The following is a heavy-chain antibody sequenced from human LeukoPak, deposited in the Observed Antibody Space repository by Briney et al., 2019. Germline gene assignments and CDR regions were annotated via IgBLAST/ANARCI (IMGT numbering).Heavy chain of an antibody. V-gene: IGHV1-69*13. D-gene: IGHD5-12*01. CDR1: GGTFSSYA. CDR2: IIPIFGTA. J-gene: IGHJ6*03. CDR3: ARGPYSGYDQNYYYYYMDV. Sequence: ASVKVSCKASGGTFSSYAISWVRQAPGQGLEWMGGIIPIFGTANYAQKFQGRVTITADESTSTAYMELSSLRSEDTAVYYCARGPYSGYDQNYYYYYMDVWGKGTTVAISS.